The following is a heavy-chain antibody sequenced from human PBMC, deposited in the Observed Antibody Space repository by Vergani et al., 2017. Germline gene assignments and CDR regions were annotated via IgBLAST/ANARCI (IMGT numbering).Heavy chain of an antibody. CDR1: GFKFSQFG. Sequence: QVQLVESGGGVVQPGTSLRLSCEASGFKFSQFGMHWVRQGPGKGVEWGAFSSYDGSKTQYADSEKGRVTISRDDSKNTVYLQINSLRAEDTAFYYCADLYGDDGFSPFWGQGTLVTVSS. CDR3: ADLYGDDGFSPF. V-gene: IGHV3-33*05. CDR2: SSYDGSKT. D-gene: IGHD2-21*01. J-gene: IGHJ4*02.